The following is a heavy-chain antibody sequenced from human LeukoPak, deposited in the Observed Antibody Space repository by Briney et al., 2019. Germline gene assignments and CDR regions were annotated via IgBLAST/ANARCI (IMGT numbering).Heavy chain of an antibody. J-gene: IGHJ6*02. D-gene: IGHD3-10*01. CDR1: GFTFSSYW. CDR2: ISSSSGTI. V-gene: IGHV3-48*02. CDR3: ARYFGDPQGMDV. Sequence: GGSLRLSCAASGFTFSSYWMSWVRQAPGKGLEWVSYISSSSGTIYYADSMKGRFTTSRDDAKNSLYLQMNSLRDDDTAVYYCARYFGDPQGMDVWGQGTTVTVSS.